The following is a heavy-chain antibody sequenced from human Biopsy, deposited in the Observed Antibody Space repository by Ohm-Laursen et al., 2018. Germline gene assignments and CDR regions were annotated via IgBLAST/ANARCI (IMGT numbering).Heavy chain of an antibody. CDR2: ISSSGVQ. V-gene: IGHV3-53*05. Sequence: SLRLSCTASGFTVINNDISWVRQAPGKGLEWASFISSSGVQYHADSVKGRFTISRDNAKNSLSLQMNSLRAEDTALYYCARDRSGLTLTTLDFWGHGTLVTVSS. J-gene: IGHJ4*01. CDR1: GFTVINND. D-gene: IGHD6-25*01. CDR3: ARDRSGLTLTTLDF.